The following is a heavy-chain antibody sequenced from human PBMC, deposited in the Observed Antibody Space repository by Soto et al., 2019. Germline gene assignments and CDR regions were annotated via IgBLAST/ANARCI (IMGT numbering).Heavy chain of an antibody. V-gene: IGHV3-23*01. CDR1: GFTFSSYA. D-gene: IGHD2-2*01. CDR2: ISGSGGST. Sequence: PGGSLRLSCAASGFTFSSYAMSWVRQAPGKGLEWVSAISGSGGSTYYADSVKGRFTISRDNSKNTLYLQMNSLRAEDTAVYYCAKGGLVPAAIVDWFDPWGQGTLVTVSS. CDR3: AKGGLVPAAIVDWFDP. J-gene: IGHJ5*02.